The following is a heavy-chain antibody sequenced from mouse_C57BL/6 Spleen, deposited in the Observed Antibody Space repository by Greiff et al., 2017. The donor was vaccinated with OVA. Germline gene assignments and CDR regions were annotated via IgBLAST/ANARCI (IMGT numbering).Heavy chain of an antibody. CDR1: GYSITSGYY. J-gene: IGHJ4*01. CDR3: ARDATRGAMDY. CDR2: IRYDGSN. Sequence: ESGPGLVKPSQSLSLTCSVTGYSITSGYYWNWIRQFPGNQLEWMGYIRYDGSNNYNPSLKNRISITRDTSKNQLFLKLTSVTTEDTATYNCARDATRGAMDYWGQGTSVTVSS. D-gene: IGHD1-1*01. V-gene: IGHV3-6*01.